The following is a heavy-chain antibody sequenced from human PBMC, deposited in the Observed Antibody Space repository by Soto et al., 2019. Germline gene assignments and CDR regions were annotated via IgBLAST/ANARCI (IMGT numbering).Heavy chain of an antibody. CDR1: GFTFSSYA. D-gene: IGHD3-16*01. V-gene: IGHV3-23*01. Sequence: EVQLLESGGGLVQPGGSLRLSCAASGFTFSSYAMSWVRQAPGKGLEWVSAISGSGGSTYYADSVKGRFTISRDNSKHTLYLQMNSLRAEDTAVYYCAKAPVDYVWGSYDYWGQGTLVTVSS. J-gene: IGHJ4*02. CDR3: AKAPVDYVWGSYDY. CDR2: ISGSGGST.